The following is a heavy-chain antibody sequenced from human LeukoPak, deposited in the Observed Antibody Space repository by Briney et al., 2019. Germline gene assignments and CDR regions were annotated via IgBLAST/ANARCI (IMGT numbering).Heavy chain of an antibody. Sequence: GASVKVSCKVSGYTLTELSMHWVRQAPGQGLEWMGWINPNSGGTNYAQKFQGWVTMTRDTSISTAYMELSRLRSDDTAVYYCASQSIAAAGNDAFDIWGQGTMVTVSS. CDR2: INPNSGGT. CDR1: GYTLTELS. D-gene: IGHD6-13*01. CDR3: ASQSIAAAGNDAFDI. J-gene: IGHJ3*02. V-gene: IGHV1-2*04.